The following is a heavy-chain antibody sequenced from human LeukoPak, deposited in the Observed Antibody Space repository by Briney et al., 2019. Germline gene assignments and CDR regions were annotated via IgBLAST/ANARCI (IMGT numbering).Heavy chain of an antibody. CDR3: AKSRSGGGSCYNY. CDR2: IYSGGST. J-gene: IGHJ4*02. Sequence: PGGSLRLSCAVSGFTVSSNYMSWVRQAPGKGLEWVSVIYSGGSTYYADSVKGRFTISRDNSKNTLYLQVNSLRAEDTAVYYCAKSRSGGGSCYNYWGQGTLVTVSS. V-gene: IGHV3-53*01. D-gene: IGHD2-15*01. CDR1: GFTVSSNY.